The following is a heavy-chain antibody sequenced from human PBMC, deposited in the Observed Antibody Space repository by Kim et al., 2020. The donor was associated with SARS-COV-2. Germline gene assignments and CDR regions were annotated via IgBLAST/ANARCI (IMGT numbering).Heavy chain of an antibody. CDR2: IRIGTGST. V-gene: IGHV1-3*04. Sequence: ASVKVSCKASGYVFSNYAVQWVRQAPVQGLEGIGWIRIGTGSTRYSQRLQGRGTITRDTSASTADMELSSLRSEDLAVYFCVNSERTAAEFDFWGQGTRV. D-gene: IGHD2-15*01. CDR1: GYVFSNYA. CDR3: VNSERTAAEFDF. J-gene: IGHJ4*02.